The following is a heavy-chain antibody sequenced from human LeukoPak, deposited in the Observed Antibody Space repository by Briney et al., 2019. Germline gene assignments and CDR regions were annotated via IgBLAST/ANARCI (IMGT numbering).Heavy chain of an antibody. CDR3: AWSLYYNDTTEEQY. CDR2: ISSSGTTI. Sequence: PGGSLRLSCAASGLTFSTYDMTWARQAPGKGLEWISYISSSGTTIYHADSVKGRFTICRDNARKSLYLQMSSLRAEDTAVYYCAWSLYYNDTTEEQYWGQGILVTVSS. J-gene: IGHJ4*02. CDR1: GLTFSTYD. D-gene: IGHD3-22*01. V-gene: IGHV3-48*03.